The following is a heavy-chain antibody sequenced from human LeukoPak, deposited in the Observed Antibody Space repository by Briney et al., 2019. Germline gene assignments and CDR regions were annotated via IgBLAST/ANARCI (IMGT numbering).Heavy chain of an antibody. CDR3: AREWKKTGAFDY. V-gene: IGHV3-74*01. CDR1: GFTFSTYW. D-gene: IGHD1-1*01. CDR2: INTDGSGT. Sequence: GGSLRLSCAASGFTFSTYWTHWVRQAPGKGLVWVSRINTDGSGTSYEDSVKGRFTISRDNAKNTLYLQMNSLRAEDTAVYYCAREWKKTGAFDYWGQGTLVTVSS. J-gene: IGHJ4*02.